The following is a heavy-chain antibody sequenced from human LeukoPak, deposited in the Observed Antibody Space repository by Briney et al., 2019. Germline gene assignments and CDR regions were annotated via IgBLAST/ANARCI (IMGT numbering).Heavy chain of an antibody. Sequence: SETLSLTCTVSGGSISSSSYYWGWIRQPPGTGLEWIGSIYYSGSTYYSGSTYYNPSLKSRVTISIDTSKNQFSLKLSSVTAADTAVYSCARQSGSWYLDWFDPWGQGTLVTVSS. D-gene: IGHD6-13*01. J-gene: IGHJ5*02. CDR2: IYYSGSTYYSGST. CDR1: GGSISSSSYY. CDR3: ARQSGSWYLDWFDP. V-gene: IGHV4-61*05.